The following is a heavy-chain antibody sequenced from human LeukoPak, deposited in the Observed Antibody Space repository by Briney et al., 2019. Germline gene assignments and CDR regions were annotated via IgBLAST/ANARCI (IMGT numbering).Heavy chain of an antibody. J-gene: IGHJ5*02. V-gene: IGHV3-7*04. Sequence: PGGSLTLSCAASGFTFSSYWMSWVRQAPGKGLEWVANIKQGGSEKYYVESVKGRFTISRDNAKNSLYLQMNSLRAEDTAVYYCARRGYSYDSGWFDPWGQGTLVTVSS. CDR1: GFTFSSYW. CDR2: IKQGGSEK. CDR3: ARRGYSYDSGWFDP. D-gene: IGHD5-18*01.